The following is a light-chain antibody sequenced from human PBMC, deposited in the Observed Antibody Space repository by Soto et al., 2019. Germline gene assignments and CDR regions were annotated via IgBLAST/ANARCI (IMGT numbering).Light chain of an antibody. CDR1: SSDVGTYNY. CDR2: EVN. V-gene: IGLV2-8*01. CDR3: SSYGGSNNVV. J-gene: IGLJ3*02. Sequence: SALTQPPSASGSPGQSVTLSCTGTSSDVGTYNYVSWYQQHPGKAPKLMISEVNKRPSGVPDRFSGSKSGNTASLTVSGLQADDEADYYCSSYGGSNNVVFGGGTKLTVL.